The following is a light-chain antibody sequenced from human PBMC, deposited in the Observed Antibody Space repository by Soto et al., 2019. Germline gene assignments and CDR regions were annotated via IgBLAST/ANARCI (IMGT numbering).Light chain of an antibody. CDR3: QQHNDYTAVT. V-gene: IGKV1-5*01. J-gene: IGKJ2*01. CDR1: QTISSS. Sequence: DIQMTQSPSTLSASVGDRVTITGRASQTISSSLAWYQHKPGKAPKLLIFDATTLQTGGPSRFSGSGFGTEFTLPITGRQPDDFATYYCQQHNDYTAVTFGQGTKVEIK. CDR2: DAT.